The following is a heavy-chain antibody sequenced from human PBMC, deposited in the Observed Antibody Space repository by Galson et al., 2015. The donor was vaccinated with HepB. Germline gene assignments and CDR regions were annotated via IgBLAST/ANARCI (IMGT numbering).Heavy chain of an antibody. V-gene: IGHV1-69*06. D-gene: IGHD6-13*01. CDR1: GGTFSSYA. CDR2: IIPIFGTA. J-gene: IGHJ6*02. Sequence: SVKVSCKASGGTFSSYAISWVRQAPGQGLEWMGGIIPIFGTANYAQKFQGRVTITADKSTSTAYMELSSLRSEDTAVYYCARDSESYSSSWYSSYYYYYGMDVWGQGTTVTVSS. CDR3: ARDSESYSSSWYSSYYYYYGMDV.